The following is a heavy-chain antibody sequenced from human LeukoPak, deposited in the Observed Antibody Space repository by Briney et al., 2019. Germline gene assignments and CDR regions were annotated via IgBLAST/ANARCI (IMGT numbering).Heavy chain of an antibody. V-gene: IGHV3-23*01. Sequence: PGGSLRLSCAASGFTFSNYAMSWVRQAPGKGLEWVSLISFSGANTYYADSVRGRFTISRDKSKNTLYLQMNSLRVEDTAVYYCAKLESPYNYYGMDVWGQGTTVTVS. J-gene: IGHJ6*02. D-gene: IGHD3-3*01. CDR1: GFTFSNYA. CDR3: AKLESPYNYYGMDV. CDR2: ISFSGANT.